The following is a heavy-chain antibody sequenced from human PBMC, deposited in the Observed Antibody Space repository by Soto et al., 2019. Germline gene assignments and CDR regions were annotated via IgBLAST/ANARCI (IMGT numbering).Heavy chain of an antibody. V-gene: IGHV1-2*02. Sequence: QVQLVQSGAEVKKPGASVKVSCRPSGYTFTAYYIHWVRQAPGQGLEWMGWVDPNSGGTSDAQNFQGRATMTRDTSTSTVNMELNWLRSDDTVLYYCARDNHGPVDYWGQGTLVTVSS. J-gene: IGHJ4*02. CDR3: ARDNHGPVDY. CDR1: GYTFTAYY. CDR2: VDPNSGGT. D-gene: IGHD2-8*01.